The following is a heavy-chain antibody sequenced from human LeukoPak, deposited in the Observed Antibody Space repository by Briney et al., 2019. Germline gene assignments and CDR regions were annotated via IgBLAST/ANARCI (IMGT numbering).Heavy chain of an antibody. CDR3: AKVDYGDYGGVDY. V-gene: IGHV3-23*01. Sequence: PGGSLRLACVASGFTFSNFAMNWVRQAPGKGLEWGSTISASGGSTYYADSVKGRFTISRDNSKNTLYLQMNSLRAEDTALYYCAKVDYGDYGGVDYWGQGTLVTVSS. J-gene: IGHJ4*02. CDR1: GFTFSNFA. CDR2: ISASGGST. D-gene: IGHD4-17*01.